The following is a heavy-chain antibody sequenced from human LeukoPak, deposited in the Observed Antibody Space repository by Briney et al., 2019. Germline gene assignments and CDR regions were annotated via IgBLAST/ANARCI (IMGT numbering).Heavy chain of an antibody. J-gene: IGHJ4*02. D-gene: IGHD6-19*01. CDR1: GGSISSYY. Sequence: SETLSLTCTVSGGSISSYYWSWIRQAPGKGLEWIGYIYYSGTTNYNPSLKGRLTISLDMSKNQFSLKLSSVTAADTAVYYCARGAGWWPYWGQGTLVTVSS. CDR3: ARGAGWWPY. CDR2: IYYSGTT. V-gene: IGHV4-59*01.